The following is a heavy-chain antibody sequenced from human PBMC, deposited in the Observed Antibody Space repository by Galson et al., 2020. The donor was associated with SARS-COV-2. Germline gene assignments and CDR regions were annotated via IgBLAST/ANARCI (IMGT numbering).Heavy chain of an antibody. CDR2: IFFDGSDK. Sequence: GESLKISCAASGFTFSSHAMHWVRQAPGKGLEWVAQIFFDGSDKYYGDSVKGRFTISRDSSKNTVYLQMNNLRADDTAVYYCARDGQTSSGWAFYYWGQGTLVTVSS. J-gene: IGHJ4*02. D-gene: IGHD6-19*01. CDR3: ARDGQTSSGWAFYY. V-gene: IGHV3-33*01. CDR1: GFTFSSHA.